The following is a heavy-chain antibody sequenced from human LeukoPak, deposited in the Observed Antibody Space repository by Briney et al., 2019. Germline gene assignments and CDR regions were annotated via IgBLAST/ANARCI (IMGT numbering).Heavy chain of an antibody. CDR3: AKTPLGGGSYYVDY. J-gene: IGHJ4*02. Sequence: PGGSLRLSCAASGFTFSSYAMSWVRQAPGKGLEWVSAISGSGGSTYYADSVKGRFTISRDNSKNTLYLQMNSLRAEDTAVYYCAKTPLGGGSYYVDYWGQGTLVTVSS. V-gene: IGHV3-23*01. CDR1: GFTFSSYA. D-gene: IGHD1-26*01. CDR2: ISGSGGST.